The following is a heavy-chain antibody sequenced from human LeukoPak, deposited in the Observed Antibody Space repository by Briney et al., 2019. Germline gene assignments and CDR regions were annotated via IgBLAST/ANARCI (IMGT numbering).Heavy chain of an antibody. J-gene: IGHJ3*02. D-gene: IGHD5-18*01. CDR2: INSDGSTT. V-gene: IGHV3-74*01. CDR3: ARVGYSYGYDAFDI. CDR1: GFTFSSYA. Sequence: GGSLRLSCAASGFTFSSYAMSWVRQAPGKGLVCVSRINSDGSTTSYADSVKGRFTISRDNAKNTLYLQMNSLRAEDTAVYYCARVGYSYGYDAFDIWGQGTMVTVSS.